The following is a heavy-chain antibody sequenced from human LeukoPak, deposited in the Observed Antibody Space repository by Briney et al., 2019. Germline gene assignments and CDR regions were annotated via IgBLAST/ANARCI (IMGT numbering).Heavy chain of an antibody. CDR3: ARSFGGVIASDAFDI. V-gene: IGHV5-10-1*01. CDR2: IDTSDSYT. Sequence: GESLKISCKGSCYSFTSYWISWVRQMPGKGLGWRGKIDTSDSYTSYSPSFQGHVTISADKSISTAYLQWSSLKASDTAIYYCARSFGGVIASDAFDIWGQGTMVTVSS. D-gene: IGHD3-16*02. J-gene: IGHJ3*02. CDR1: CYSFTSYW.